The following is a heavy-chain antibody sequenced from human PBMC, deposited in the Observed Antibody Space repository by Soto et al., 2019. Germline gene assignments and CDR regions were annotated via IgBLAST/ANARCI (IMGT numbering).Heavy chain of an antibody. V-gene: IGHV3-23*01. J-gene: IGHJ4*02. CDR1: GFTFSSYA. CDR3: AKDPWQRGSSGYFGY. CDR2: ISGSGGST. Sequence: GGSLRLSCAASGFTFSSYAMSWVRQAPGKGLEWVSAISGSGGSTYYADSVKGRFTISRDNSKNTLYLQMNSLRAEDTAVYYCAKDPWQRGSSGYFGYWGQGTLVTVSS. D-gene: IGHD6-6*01.